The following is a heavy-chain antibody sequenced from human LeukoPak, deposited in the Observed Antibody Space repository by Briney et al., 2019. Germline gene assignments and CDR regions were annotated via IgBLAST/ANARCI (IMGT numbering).Heavy chain of an antibody. V-gene: IGHV4-59*01. D-gene: IGHD3-10*01. J-gene: IGHJ4*02. Sequence: PSETLSLTCTVSGGSISSYYWSWIRQPPGKGLEWIGYIYYSGSTNYNPSLKSRVTISVDTSKNQFSLKLSSVTAADTAVYYCARDYGSGSYYLLDYWGQGTLVTVSS. CDR1: GGSISSYY. CDR3: ARDYGSGSYYLLDY. CDR2: IYYSGST.